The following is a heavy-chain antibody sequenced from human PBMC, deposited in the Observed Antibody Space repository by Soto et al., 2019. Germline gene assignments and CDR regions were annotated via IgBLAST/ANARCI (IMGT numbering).Heavy chain of an antibody. V-gene: IGHV4-34*01. CDR1: GGSFSGYY. D-gene: IGHD5-18*01. J-gene: IGHJ4*02. Sequence: QVQLQQWGAGLLKPSETLSLTCAVYGGSFSGYYWSWIRQPPGKGLEWIGESNLVGSTNYNPSLKRRVTMSVDPSKNQFSLRLTSVTAADTAVYYCARVLIAGVTTDWGQGTLVIVSS. CDR2: SNLVGST. CDR3: ARVLIAGVTTD.